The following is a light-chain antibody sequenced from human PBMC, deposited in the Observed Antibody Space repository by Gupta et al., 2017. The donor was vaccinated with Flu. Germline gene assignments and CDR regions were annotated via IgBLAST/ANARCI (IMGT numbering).Light chain of an antibody. CDR1: QDIGPS. CDR2: GAS. Sequence: DVQMTQSPSSLSASPGDSVTISCRASQDIGPSVDWFHQAPGKAPKSLLSGASNLQSGVPSRFSGRRAGTDFSLTIRGLQPEDFATYYCQQYNVYPRTFGQGTRLDIQ. V-gene: IGKV1-16*01. CDR3: QQYNVYPRT. J-gene: IGKJ5*01.